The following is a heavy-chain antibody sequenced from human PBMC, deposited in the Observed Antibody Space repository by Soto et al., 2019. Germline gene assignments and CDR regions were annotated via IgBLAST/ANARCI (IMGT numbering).Heavy chain of an antibody. CDR2: IYDSGST. CDR3: ARLPKWTDDYGDYVRDY. J-gene: IGHJ4*02. CDR1: GGSISSGGHY. D-gene: IGHD4-17*01. V-gene: IGHV4-31*03. Sequence: PSETLSLTCTVSGGSISSGGHYWSWIRQHPGKGLEWIGYIYDSGSTYYNPSLKSRVTISVDTSKNQFSLKLSSVTAADTAVYYCARLPKWTDDYGDYVRDYWGQGTLVTVSS.